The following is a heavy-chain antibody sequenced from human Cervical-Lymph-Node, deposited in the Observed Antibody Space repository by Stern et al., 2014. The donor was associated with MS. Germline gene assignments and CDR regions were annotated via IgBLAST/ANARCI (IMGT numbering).Heavy chain of an antibody. CDR2: VYTTGST. CDR3: ATSFGGVPMFY. J-gene: IGHJ4*02. D-gene: IGHD3-3*01. V-gene: IGHV4-61*02. CDR1: GGSVSSGSYY. Sequence: QVQLQESGPGLVKPSQTLSLTCSVSGGSVSSGSYYWSWVRQPAGKGLQWIGRVYTTGSTDYNPSLKSRVTISQDPSKNQFSLTLSSVTAADTAVYYCATSFGGVPMFYWGQGTLVTVSS.